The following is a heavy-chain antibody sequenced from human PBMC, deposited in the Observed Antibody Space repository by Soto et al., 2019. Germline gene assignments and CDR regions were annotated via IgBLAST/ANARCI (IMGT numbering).Heavy chain of an antibody. D-gene: IGHD3-22*01. CDR2: INHSGSA. Sequence: SETLSLTCDVYGGSFSGYIWTWIRQTPGKGLQWIGQINHSGSANYNPSLESRVTILVDKSKNKFSLNLSSVTAADTAVYYCARRTDYYASSGTFAYWGQGTLVTVSS. J-gene: IGHJ4*02. CDR3: ARRTDYYASSGTFAY. CDR1: GGSFSGYI. V-gene: IGHV4-34*01.